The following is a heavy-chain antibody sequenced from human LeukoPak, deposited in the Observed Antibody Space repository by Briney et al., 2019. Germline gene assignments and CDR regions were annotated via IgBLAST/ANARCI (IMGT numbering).Heavy chain of an antibody. J-gene: IGHJ4*02. CDR3: ARAPYIDYYGSGGFDY. Sequence: SETLSLTCTVSGGSISSYYWSWIRQPPGKGLEWIGYIYYSGSTNYNPSLKSRVTISVDTSKNQFSLKLSSVTAADTAVYYCARAPYIDYYGSGGFDYWGQGTLVTVSS. D-gene: IGHD3-10*01. CDR1: GGSISSYY. V-gene: IGHV4-59*01. CDR2: IYYSGST.